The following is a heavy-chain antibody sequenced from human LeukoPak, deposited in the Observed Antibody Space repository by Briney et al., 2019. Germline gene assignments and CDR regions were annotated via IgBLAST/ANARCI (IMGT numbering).Heavy chain of an antibody. CDR1: GGSISIYY. V-gene: IGHV4-4*07. CDR2: IYTNENT. Sequence: SETLSLTCTVSGGSISIYYWNWIRQPAGKGLEWIGRIYTNENTFFNPSLKSRVTISVDTSKNQFSLKLSSVTAADTAVYYCARRARKDGYNYDYWGQGALVTVSS. D-gene: IGHD5-12*01. J-gene: IGHJ4*02. CDR3: ARRARKDGYNYDY.